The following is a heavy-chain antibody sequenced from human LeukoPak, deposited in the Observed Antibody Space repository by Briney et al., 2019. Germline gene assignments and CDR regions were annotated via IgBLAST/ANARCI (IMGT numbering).Heavy chain of an antibody. CDR3: LKDFGRNLGGPGY. CDR2: IGGDGGGT. V-gene: IGHV3-23*01. CDR1: GFTFSTYT. D-gene: IGHD3-10*01. J-gene: IGHJ4*02. Sequence: PGGSLRLSCIASGFTFSTYTMAGVRQAQGGGLEWVSAIGGDGGGTFYADSVKGRFAISRDNSKSTLYLQMNSLRAEDTAVYYCLKDFGRNLGGPGYWGRGTLVTVSS.